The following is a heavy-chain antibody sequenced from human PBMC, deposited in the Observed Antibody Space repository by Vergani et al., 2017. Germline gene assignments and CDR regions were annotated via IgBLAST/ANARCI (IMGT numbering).Heavy chain of an antibody. CDR2: INHSGST. CDR3: ARLAKGLTAAGVFED. J-gene: IGHJ4*02. D-gene: IGHD6-25*01. V-gene: IGHV4-34*01. CDR1: GGSFSGYY. Sequence: QVQLQQWGAGLLKPSETLSLTCAVYGGSFSGYYWSWIRQPPGKGLEWIGEINHSGSTNYNPSLKSRVTISVDTSKNQFSLKLRSVPAADTAVYYCARLAKGLTAAGVFEDWGQGTLVTVSS.